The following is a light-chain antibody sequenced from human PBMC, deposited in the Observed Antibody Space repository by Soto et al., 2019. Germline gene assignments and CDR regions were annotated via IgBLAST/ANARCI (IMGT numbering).Light chain of an antibody. Sequence: DIVMTQSPDSLAVSLGERATINCKSSQSVLYNSNNKNYLAWYQQKPGQPPKLLIYWASTRESGVTDRFSGSGSGTDFTLTISSLQAEDVAVYFCKQYYRTPLTFGGGTKVEIK. CDR3: KQYYRTPLT. CDR1: QSVLYNSNNKNY. V-gene: IGKV4-1*01. CDR2: WAS. J-gene: IGKJ4*01.